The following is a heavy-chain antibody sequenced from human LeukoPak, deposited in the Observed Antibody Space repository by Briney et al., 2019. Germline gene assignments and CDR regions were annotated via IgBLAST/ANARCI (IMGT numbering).Heavy chain of an antibody. CDR3: ARGGYYYGSGLDY. D-gene: IGHD3-10*01. J-gene: IGHJ4*02. CDR2: ISYDGSNK. CDR1: GFTFSSYA. Sequence: PGGSLRLSCAASGFTFSSYAMHWVRQAPGKGLEWVAGISYDGSNKYYADSVKGRFTISRDNSKNTLYLQMNSLRAEDTAVYYCARGGYYYGSGLDYWGQGTLVTVSS. V-gene: IGHV3-30-3*01.